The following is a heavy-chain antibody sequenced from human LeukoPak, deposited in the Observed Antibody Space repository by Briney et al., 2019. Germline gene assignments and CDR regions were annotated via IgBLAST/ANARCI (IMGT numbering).Heavy chain of an antibody. CDR1: GFTFSNYA. Sequence: GGSLRLSCAASGFTFSNYAISWVRQAPGKGLEWVSAISDSGAGTYYADSVKGRFTISRDNSKNTVYVQMHSLRAEDTAVYYCTKTGDSGWFNDYWGQGTLVTVSS. CDR2: ISDSGAGT. V-gene: IGHV3-23*01. J-gene: IGHJ4*02. CDR3: TKTGDSGWFNDY. D-gene: IGHD6-19*01.